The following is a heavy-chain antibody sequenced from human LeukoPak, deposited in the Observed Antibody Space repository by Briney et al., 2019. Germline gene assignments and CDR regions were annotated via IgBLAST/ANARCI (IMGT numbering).Heavy chain of an antibody. CDR3: ARDRVNYDSSGYQTYYFDY. Sequence: GGSLRLSCAASGFTFSSYWMSWVRQAPGKGLEGVASINQDGSEKYYVDSVKGRFTISRDNAKKSVYLQMNSLRDEDTAVYYCARDRVNYDSSGYQTYYFDYWGQGTLVTVSS. V-gene: IGHV3-7*05. CDR2: INQDGSEK. J-gene: IGHJ4*02. CDR1: GFTFSSYW. D-gene: IGHD3-22*01.